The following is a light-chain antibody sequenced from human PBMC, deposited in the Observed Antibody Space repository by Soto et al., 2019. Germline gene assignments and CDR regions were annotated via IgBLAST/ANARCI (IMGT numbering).Light chain of an antibody. CDR3: QQYNNWPSIT. CDR1: QSVSSN. V-gene: IGKV3-15*01. Sequence: EIVMTQSPATLSVSPGESATLSCRASQSVSSNLAWYQQKPAQAPRLLIYGASTRATGIPARFSGSGSGTELTLTISSLQSEDYAVYYGQQYNNWPSITFGQGTKLEIK. J-gene: IGKJ2*01. CDR2: GAS.